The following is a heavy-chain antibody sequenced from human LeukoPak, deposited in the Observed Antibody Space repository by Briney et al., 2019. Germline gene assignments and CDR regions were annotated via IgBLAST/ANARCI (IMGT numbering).Heavy chain of an antibody. CDR3: AKDLSGGYHSYYFDF. D-gene: IGHD5-18*01. Sequence: GGSLRLSCAASGFTFSSYGMSWVRQAPGKGLEWVSTISGSGGSTYYADSVKGRFTISRDNSKNTLYLQMNSLRNEDTAVYFCAKDLSGGYHSYYFDFWGQGTPVTVSS. V-gene: IGHV3-23*01. CDR2: ISGSGGST. CDR1: GFTFSSYG. J-gene: IGHJ4*02.